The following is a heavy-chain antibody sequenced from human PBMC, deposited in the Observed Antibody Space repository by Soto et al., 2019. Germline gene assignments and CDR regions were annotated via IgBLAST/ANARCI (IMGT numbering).Heavy chain of an antibody. V-gene: IGHV3-21*06. CDR3: ARESEDLTSNFDY. J-gene: IGHJ4*02. Sequence: PGESLRLSCAASGFTFTRYIMNWVRQAPGKGLEWVSSISSTTNYIYYGDSMKGRFTISRDNAKNSLYLEMNSPRAEDTAVYYCARESEDLTSNFDYWGQGTLVTVSS. CDR1: GFTFTRYI. CDR2: ISSTTNYI.